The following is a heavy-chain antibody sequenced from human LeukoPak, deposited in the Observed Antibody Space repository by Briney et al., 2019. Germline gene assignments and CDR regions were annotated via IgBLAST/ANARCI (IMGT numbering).Heavy chain of an antibody. CDR3: AKVLPLTFYYMDV. J-gene: IGHJ6*03. CDR2: IRFDGSDK. V-gene: IGHV3-30*02. D-gene: IGHD4/OR15-4a*01. Sequence: PGGSLRLSCVASGVTFGTYGLHWVRQAPGKGLEWVAFIRFDGSDKYYADSVKGRFTISRDNSKNTLYLQMNSLRIKDTAMYYCAKVLPLTFYYMDVWGKGTTVTVSS. CDR1: GVTFGTYG.